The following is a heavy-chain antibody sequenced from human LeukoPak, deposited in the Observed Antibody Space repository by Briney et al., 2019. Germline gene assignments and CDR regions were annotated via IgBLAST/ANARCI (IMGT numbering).Heavy chain of an antibody. J-gene: IGHJ6*03. V-gene: IGHV3-64*02. CDR3: AKAAYYYYMDV. CDR2: ISSDGGST. Sequence: PGGSLRLSCAASGFTFSGYSMYWVRQAPGKGLEYVSAISSDGGSTYYGDSVKGRFTISRDNSKNTLYLQMGSLRGEDMAVYYCAKAAYYYYMDVWGKGTTVTVSS. D-gene: IGHD6-25*01. CDR1: GFTFSGYS.